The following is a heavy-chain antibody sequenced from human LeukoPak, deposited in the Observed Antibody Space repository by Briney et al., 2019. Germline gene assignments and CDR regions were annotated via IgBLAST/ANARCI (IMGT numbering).Heavy chain of an antibody. D-gene: IGHD3-3*01. CDR1: GFTFSSYG. J-gene: IGHJ3*02. Sequence: GGSLRLSCAASGFTFSSYGMHWVRQAPGKGLEWVAFIRYDGSNKYYADSVKGRFTISRDNSKNTLYLQMNSLRAEDTAVYYCAKDIITTKYAFDIWGQGTMVTVSS. CDR3: AKDIITTKYAFDI. CDR2: IRYDGSNK. V-gene: IGHV3-30*02.